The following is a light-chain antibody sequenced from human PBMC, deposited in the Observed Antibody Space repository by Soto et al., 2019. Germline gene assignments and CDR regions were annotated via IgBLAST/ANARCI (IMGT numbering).Light chain of an antibody. CDR3: QQHINWPLT. J-gene: IGKJ4*01. V-gene: IGKV3-11*01. CDR1: QRVSSH. Sequence: ETVMTQSPVTLSVSPGDTATLSCRASQRVSSHLAWYQQKPGQAPRLLIYEASNRATGIPARFSGSGSGADFTLTISSLEPEDFALYYCQQHINWPLTFGGGTKVDNK. CDR2: EAS.